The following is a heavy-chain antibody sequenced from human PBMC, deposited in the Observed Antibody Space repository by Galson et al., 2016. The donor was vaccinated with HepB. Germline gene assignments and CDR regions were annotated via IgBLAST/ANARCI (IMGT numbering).Heavy chain of an antibody. J-gene: IGHJ4*02. CDR1: GFFFSNYG. CDR3: ARAVSWDYGDYAGY. D-gene: IGHD4-17*01. V-gene: IGHV3-30*03. Sequence: SLRLSCAASGFFFSNYGMHWVRQAPGKGLAWVVVVSYDGYSKYYADSVKGRFTISRDNSKTTMYLQMNSLRVEDTAVYYCARAVSWDYGDYAGYWGQGTLVTVSS. CDR2: VSYDGYSK.